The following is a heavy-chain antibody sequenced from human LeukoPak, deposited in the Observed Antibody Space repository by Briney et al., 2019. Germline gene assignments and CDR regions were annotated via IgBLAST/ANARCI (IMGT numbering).Heavy chain of an antibody. J-gene: IGHJ3*02. CDR3: ARVKGSYDYVWGSYRLEAFDI. Sequence: SETLSLTCTVYGGSISSYYWSWIRQPPGKGLEWIGYIYYSGSTNYNPSLKSRVTISVDTSKNQFSLKLSSVTAADTAVYYCARVKGSYDYVWGSYRLEAFDIWGQGTMVTVSS. V-gene: IGHV4-59*01. D-gene: IGHD3-16*02. CDR1: GGSISSYY. CDR2: IYYSGST.